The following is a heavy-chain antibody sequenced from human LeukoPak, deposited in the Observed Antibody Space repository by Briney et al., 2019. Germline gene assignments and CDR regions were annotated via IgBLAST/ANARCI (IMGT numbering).Heavy chain of an antibody. CDR2: IYTSGST. CDR3: ARDRAVPGRIDY. CDR1: GGSISSYF. V-gene: IGHV4-4*07. D-gene: IGHD6-19*01. J-gene: IGHJ4*02. Sequence: SETLSLTCTVSGGSISSYFWTWIRQPAGKGLEWIGRIYTSGSTNYNPSLKSRVTMSVDTSKNQFSLKLSSVTAADTAVCYCARDRAVPGRIDYWGQGTLVTVSS.